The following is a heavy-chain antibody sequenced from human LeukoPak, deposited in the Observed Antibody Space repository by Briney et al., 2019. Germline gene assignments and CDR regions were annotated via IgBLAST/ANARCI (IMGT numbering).Heavy chain of an antibody. J-gene: IGHJ4*02. Sequence: GSLRLSCAASGFTFSSYAMSWVRQAPGKGLEWVSGISGSGGTTNYADSVKGRFTISRDNSKNTLYLQMNSLRAEDTAVYYCAKSASGWYTFDYWGQGTLVTV. D-gene: IGHD6-19*01. CDR1: GFTFSSYA. CDR2: ISGSGGTT. V-gene: IGHV3-23*01. CDR3: AKSASGWYTFDY.